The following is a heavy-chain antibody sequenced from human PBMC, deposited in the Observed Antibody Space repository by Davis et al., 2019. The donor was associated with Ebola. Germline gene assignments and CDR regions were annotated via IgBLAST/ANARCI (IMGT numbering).Heavy chain of an antibody. CDR1: GYTFTSYG. V-gene: IGHV1-69*04. CDR3: TRGKWFDP. CDR2: VIPILGTA. Sequence: SVKVSCKASGYTFTSYGITWVRQAPGQGLEWMGRVIPILGTADYAQRFQGRVTITADTSTHTAYMELSRLRSDDTAMYYCTRGKWFDPWGQGTLVTVSS. J-gene: IGHJ5*02.